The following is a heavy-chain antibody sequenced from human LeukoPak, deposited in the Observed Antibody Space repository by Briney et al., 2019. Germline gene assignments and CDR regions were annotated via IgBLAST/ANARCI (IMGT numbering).Heavy chain of an antibody. V-gene: IGHV3-23*01. CDR2: IGGSDGNT. CDR1: GFTFSSYA. Sequence: GGSLRLSCAASGFTFSSYAMSWVRQAPGMGLEWVSAIGGSDGNTYYADSVKGRFTISRDNAKTSLYLQMNRLTAEDTAVYYGASGTLSYYYGSGSYFDYWGQGTLVTVSS. D-gene: IGHD3-10*01. J-gene: IGHJ4*02. CDR3: ASGTLSYYYGSGSYFDY.